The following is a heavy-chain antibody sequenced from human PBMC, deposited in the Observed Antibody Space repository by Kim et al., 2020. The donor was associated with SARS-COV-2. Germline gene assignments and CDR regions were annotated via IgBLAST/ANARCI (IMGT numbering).Heavy chain of an antibody. Sequence: GGSLRLSCAASGFTFSNYAMSWVRQAPGKGLEWVSAISGSGGSTCYADSVKGRFTISRDNSKNTLYLQMNSLRAEDTAVYYCAKGGIVGVPAAMRNWFDPWGQGTLVTVSS. CDR3: AKGGIVGVPAAMRNWFDP. CDR2: ISGSGGST. V-gene: IGHV3-23*01. J-gene: IGHJ5*02. CDR1: GFTFSNYA. D-gene: IGHD2-2*01.